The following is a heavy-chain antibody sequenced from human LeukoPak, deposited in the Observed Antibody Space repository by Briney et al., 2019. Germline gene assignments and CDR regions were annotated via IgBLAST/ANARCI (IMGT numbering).Heavy chain of an antibody. CDR2: IYYSGST. Sequence: SKTLSLTCTVSGGSISSRSYYWVWIRQPPGKGLEWIGSIYYSGSTYYNPSLKSRVTISVDTSKNQFSLKLSSVTATDTAVYYCASDYGGNGGFDYWGQGTLVTVSS. V-gene: IGHV4-39*01. J-gene: IGHJ4*02. CDR3: ASDYGGNGGFDY. CDR1: GGSISSRSYY. D-gene: IGHD4-23*01.